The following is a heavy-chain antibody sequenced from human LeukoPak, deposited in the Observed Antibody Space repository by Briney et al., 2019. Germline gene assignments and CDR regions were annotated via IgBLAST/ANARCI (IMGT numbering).Heavy chain of an antibody. D-gene: IGHD6-19*01. CDR1: GFTFSNYA. Sequence: PGGSLRLSCAASGFTFSNYAMHWVRQAPGKGLEWVAIISHDGRNTYYADSVKGRSTISRDNAKNSLYLQMNSLRAEDTAVYYCAKTASGWSGPTDYWGQGTLVTVSS. J-gene: IGHJ4*02. CDR2: ISHDGRNT. CDR3: AKTASGWSGPTDY. V-gene: IGHV3-30-3*02.